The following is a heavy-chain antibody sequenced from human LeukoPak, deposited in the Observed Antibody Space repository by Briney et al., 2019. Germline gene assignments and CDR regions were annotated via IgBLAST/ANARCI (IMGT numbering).Heavy chain of an antibody. V-gene: IGHV6-1*01. CDR3: ATSPPLYSGRYYYYYYYMDV. Sequence: SQTLSLTCAISGDSVSSNSAAWNWIRQSPSRGLEWLGRTYYRSKWYNDYAVSVKSRITINPDTSKNQFSLQLNSVTPEDTAVYYCATSPPLYSGRYYYYYYYMDVWGKGTTVTVSS. J-gene: IGHJ6*03. D-gene: IGHD1-26*01. CDR2: TYYRSKWYN. CDR1: GDSVSSNSAA.